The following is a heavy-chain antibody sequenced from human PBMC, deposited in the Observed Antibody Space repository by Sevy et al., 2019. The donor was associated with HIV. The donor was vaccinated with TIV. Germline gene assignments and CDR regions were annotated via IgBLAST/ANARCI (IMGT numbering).Heavy chain of an antibody. CDR1: GFIFNSYW. Sequence: GGSLRLSCEGSGFIFNSYWMSWVRQAPGKGLEWVANIKEDGSEENYVHSVKGRFTISRDNAKNSVYLEMNSLRVEDAAVYYCARRGGLTDEGFDIWGQGTMVTVSS. CDR3: ARRGGLTDEGFDI. CDR2: IKEDGSEE. D-gene: IGHD3-16*01. J-gene: IGHJ3*02. V-gene: IGHV3-7*01.